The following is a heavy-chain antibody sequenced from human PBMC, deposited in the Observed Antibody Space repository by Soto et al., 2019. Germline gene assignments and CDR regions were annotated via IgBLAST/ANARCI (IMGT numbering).Heavy chain of an antibody. D-gene: IGHD3-10*01. J-gene: IGHJ4*02. CDR3: AKQRAGYGSGSDTFYFDF. V-gene: IGHV3-23*01. CDR1: GFTFSTYA. Sequence: GGSLRLSCSTSGFTFSTYAMNWVRQAPGKGLEWVSALSGSGGTTYYADSVRGRFTISRDNSKNTLFLQMSSLRAEDTALYYCAKQRAGYGSGSDTFYFDFWGQGALVTVSS. CDR2: LSGSGGTT.